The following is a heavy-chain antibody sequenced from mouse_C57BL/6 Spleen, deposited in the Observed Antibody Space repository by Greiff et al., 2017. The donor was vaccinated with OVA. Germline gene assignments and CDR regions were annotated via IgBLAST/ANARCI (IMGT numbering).Heavy chain of an antibody. J-gene: IGHJ3*01. Sequence: EVQRVESGGDLVKPGGSLKLSCAASGFTFSSYGMSWVRQTPDKRLEWVATISSGGSYTYYPDSVKGRFTISRDNAKNTLYLQMSSLKSEDTAMYYCARGGYDEGWFAYWGQGTLVTVSA. D-gene: IGHD2-2*01. CDR2: ISSGGSYT. CDR3: ARGGYDEGWFAY. CDR1: GFTFSSYG. V-gene: IGHV5-6*01.